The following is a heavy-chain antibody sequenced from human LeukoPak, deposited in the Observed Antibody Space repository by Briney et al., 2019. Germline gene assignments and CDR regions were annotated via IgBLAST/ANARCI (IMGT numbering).Heavy chain of an antibody. D-gene: IGHD6-19*01. J-gene: IGHJ4*02. Sequence: GRSLRFSCAASGSTFSSYAMHWVRQAPGKGLEWVAVISYDGSNKYYADSVKGRFTISRDNSKNTLYLQVNSLRAEDTAVYYCARDRYSSGWYGDFDCWGQGTLVTVSS. CDR3: ARDRYSSGWYGDFDC. CDR2: ISYDGSNK. V-gene: IGHV3-30-3*01. CDR1: GSTFSSYA.